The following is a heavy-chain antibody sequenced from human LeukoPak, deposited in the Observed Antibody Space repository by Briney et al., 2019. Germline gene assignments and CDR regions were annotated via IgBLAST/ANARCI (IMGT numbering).Heavy chain of an antibody. V-gene: IGHV3-7*01. CDR1: GFTFSLYW. D-gene: IGHD6-13*01. J-gene: IGHJ5*02. CDR3: ARDRSSSWYVGAWFDP. CDR2: IKRDGSEK. Sequence: GGSLRLSCAASGFTFSLYWMSWVRQAPGKGLEWVANIKRDGSEKFYVDSLKGRFTISRDNANNSLYLQMNSLRAEDTAVYYCARDRSSSWYVGAWFDPWGQGTLVTVSS.